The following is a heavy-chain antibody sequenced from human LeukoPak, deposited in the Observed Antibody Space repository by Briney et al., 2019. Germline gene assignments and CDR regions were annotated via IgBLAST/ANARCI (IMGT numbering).Heavy chain of an antibody. CDR1: GYTFTSYD. D-gene: IGHD2-21*01. CDR2: MNPNSGNT. CDR3: ARGCGGDCYSHDAFDI. Sequence: ASVKASCKASGYTFTSYDINWVRQATGQGLEWMGWMNPNSGNTGYAQKFQGRVTITRNTSISTAYMELSSLRSEDTAVYYCARGCGGDCYSHDAFDIWGQGTMVTVSS. V-gene: IGHV1-8*03. J-gene: IGHJ3*02.